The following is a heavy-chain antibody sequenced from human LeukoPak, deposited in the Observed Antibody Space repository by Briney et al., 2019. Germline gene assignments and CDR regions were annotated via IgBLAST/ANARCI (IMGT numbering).Heavy chain of an antibody. V-gene: IGHV4-34*01. J-gene: IGHJ4*02. Sequence: SETLSLTCAVYSGSFSGYYWSWIRQPPGKGLEWIGEINQSGSTNYNPSLKCPVTTSLDPSNNQSSLKLISVTAADTAVYYCARRSFPTCYSLWGQGTLVTVPS. D-gene: IGHD2-15*01. CDR2: INQSGST. CDR1: SGSFSGYY. CDR3: ARRSFPTCYSL.